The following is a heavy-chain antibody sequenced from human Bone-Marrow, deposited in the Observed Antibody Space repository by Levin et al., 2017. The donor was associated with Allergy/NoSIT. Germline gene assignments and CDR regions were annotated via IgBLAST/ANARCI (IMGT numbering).Heavy chain of an antibody. CDR3: ARGGSESSYYYYYYMDV. V-gene: IGHV4-31*03. J-gene: IGHJ6*03. D-gene: IGHD1-26*01. CDR1: GGSISSGGYY. Sequence: LRLSCTVSGGSISSGGYYWSWIRQHPGKGLEWIGYIYYSGSTYYNPSLTSRVTISVDTSKNQFSLKLSSVTAADTAVYYCARGGSESSYYYYYYMDVWGKGTTVTVSS. CDR2: IYYSGST.